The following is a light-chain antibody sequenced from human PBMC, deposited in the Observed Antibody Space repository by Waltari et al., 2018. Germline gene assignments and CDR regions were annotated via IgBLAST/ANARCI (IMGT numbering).Light chain of an antibody. CDR1: QTIPRY. V-gene: IGKV1-39*01. CDR3: QQSTSIPLT. Sequence: DIQMTQSPSSLSASVGDRVTITCRASQTIPRYLNWYQQKPGQAPKLLIYGISNLHSGVPSRFSGSGSGTDVTLTISSLQPEDFATYYCQQSTSIPLTFGGGTKVDIK. CDR2: GIS. J-gene: IGKJ4*01.